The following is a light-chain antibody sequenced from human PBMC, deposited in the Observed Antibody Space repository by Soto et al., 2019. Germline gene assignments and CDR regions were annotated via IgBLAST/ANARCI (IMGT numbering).Light chain of an antibody. CDR1: QSVSSSY. J-gene: IGKJ4*01. CDR3: QQYGSSPPLT. CDR2: GAS. V-gene: IGKV3-20*01. Sequence: EIVLTQSPGTLSLSPGERATLSCRASQSVSSSYLAWYQQKPGQAPRLLIYGASSRATGIPDRFSGCGSGTDFTLTLSRLEPEDLAVYYCQQYGSSPPLTFGGGTKVEIK.